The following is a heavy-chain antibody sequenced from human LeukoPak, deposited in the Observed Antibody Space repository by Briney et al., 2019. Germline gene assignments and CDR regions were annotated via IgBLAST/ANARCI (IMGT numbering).Heavy chain of an antibody. V-gene: IGHV4-34*01. J-gene: IGHJ4*02. CDR2: INYTGST. Sequence: SETLSLTCTVYGWSFSGFYWTWIRQTTGKGLEWSGEINYTGSTNYNPSLKSRVTISIDTSKHQFSLKLNSVTAADTAVYYCARGSDSSGFPFFFDYWGQGTLVTVSS. CDR3: ARGSDSSGFPFFFDY. D-gene: IGHD3-22*01. CDR1: GWSFSGFY.